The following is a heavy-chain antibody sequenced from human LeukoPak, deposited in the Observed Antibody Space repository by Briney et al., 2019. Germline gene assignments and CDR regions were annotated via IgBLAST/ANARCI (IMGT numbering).Heavy chain of an antibody. CDR2: IIPIFGTA. Sequence: ASVKVSCKASGGTFSSYAISWVRQAPGQGLEWMGGIIPIFGTANYAQKFQGRVTITADKSTSTAYMELSSLRSEDTAVYYCARRAGIGYYDISTGYYAWFDPWGQGTLVTVSS. CDR1: GGTFSSYA. CDR3: ARRAGIGYYDISTGYYAWFDP. J-gene: IGHJ5*02. V-gene: IGHV1-69*06. D-gene: IGHD3-9*01.